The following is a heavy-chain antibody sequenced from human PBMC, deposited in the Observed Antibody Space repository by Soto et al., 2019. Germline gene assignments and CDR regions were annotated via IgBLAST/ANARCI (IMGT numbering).Heavy chain of an antibody. CDR2: ISPYSGNT. J-gene: IGHJ6*02. V-gene: IGHV1-18*01. CDR1: GYIFVNYG. CDR3: AMVDNYVPPTPQDV. Sequence: QVQLVQSGDEVRKPGSSVKVSCKASGYIFVNYGIAWVRQAPGQGLEWMGCISPYSGNTHYASKVQGRLTMTTHTSTSTAYMALGSLTSDDPAGDYCAMVDNYVPPTPQDVWGQGTTVTASS. D-gene: IGHD3-16*01.